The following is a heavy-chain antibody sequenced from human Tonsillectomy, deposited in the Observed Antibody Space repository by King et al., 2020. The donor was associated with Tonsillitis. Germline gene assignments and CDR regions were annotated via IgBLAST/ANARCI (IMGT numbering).Heavy chain of an antibody. CDR1: GNSINSGYY. D-gene: IGHD5-12*01. Sequence: QLQESGPGLVKPSEILSLTCAVSGNSINSGYYWGWIRRPPGKGLEWIGSIYHSGSTYYNPSLKSRVTISVDTSKNQFSLKLSSVTAADTAVYYCAQSGLYSGYDLGKYYFDYWGQGTLVTVSS. V-gene: IGHV4-38-2*01. CDR2: IYHSGST. J-gene: IGHJ4*02. CDR3: AQSGLYSGYDLGKYYFDY.